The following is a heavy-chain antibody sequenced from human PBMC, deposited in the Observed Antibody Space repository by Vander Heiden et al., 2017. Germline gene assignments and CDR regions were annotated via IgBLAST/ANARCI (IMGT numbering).Heavy chain of an antibody. D-gene: IGHD6-25*01. CDR2: INHSGST. J-gene: IGHJ4*02. V-gene: IGHV4-34*01. CDR3: ATAQDGSDFLYYFDY. CDR1: GGSFSGYY. Sequence: QVQLQQWGAGLLKPSETLSLTCAVYGGSFSGYYWSWIRQPPGKGLEWIGEINHSGSTNYNPSRKSRVTISVDTSKNQVSLQLSSVTASETAVYYCATAQDGSDFLYYFDYWGQGTMVTVFS.